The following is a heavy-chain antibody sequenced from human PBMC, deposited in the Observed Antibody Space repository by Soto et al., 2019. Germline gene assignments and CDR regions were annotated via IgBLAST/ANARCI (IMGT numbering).Heavy chain of an antibody. CDR1: GFSFDNAW. J-gene: IGHJ4*02. V-gene: IGHV3-15*07. D-gene: IGHD2-21*01. CDR3: TSGLIVVVAASRLAGY. CDR2: IQSKTYGEAT. Sequence: EVQLVESGGGLLKPGESVRLSCAASGFSFDNAWMNWVRQAPGKGLEWVGRIQSKTYGEATDYAAPVKGGFTISRDDSKNTLYLHMNSLKAEDSAVYYCTSGLIVVVAASRLAGYWCQGTLVTVSS.